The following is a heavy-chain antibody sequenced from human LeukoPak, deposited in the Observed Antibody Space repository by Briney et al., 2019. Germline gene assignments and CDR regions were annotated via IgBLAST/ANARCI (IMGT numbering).Heavy chain of an antibody. CDR1: GGTFSSYA. J-gene: IGHJ4*02. CDR3: ASRFGYSYGSIDY. CDR2: IIPIFGTA. Sequence: ASVKVSCKASGGTFSSYATSWVRQAPGQGLEWMGGIIPIFGTANYAQKFQGRVTITADESTSTAYMELSSLRSEDTAVYYCASRFGYSYGSIDYWGQGTLVTVSS. V-gene: IGHV1-69*13. D-gene: IGHD5-18*01.